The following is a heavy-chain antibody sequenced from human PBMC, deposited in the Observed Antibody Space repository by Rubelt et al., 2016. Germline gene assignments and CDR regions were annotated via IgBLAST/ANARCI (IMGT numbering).Heavy chain of an antibody. CDR2: INHSGST. Sequence: WIGEINHSGSTNYNPSLKSRVTISVDTSKNQFSLKLSSVTAADTAVYYCAREGFENITMVRGVIGFDYWGQGTLVTVSS. CDR3: AREGFENITMVRGVIGFDY. V-gene: IGHV4-34*01. D-gene: IGHD3-10*01. J-gene: IGHJ4*02.